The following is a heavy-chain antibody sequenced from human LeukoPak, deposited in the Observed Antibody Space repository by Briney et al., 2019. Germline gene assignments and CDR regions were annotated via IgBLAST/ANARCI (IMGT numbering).Heavy chain of an antibody. CDR1: GYTFTSYY. CDR2: INPSGGST. J-gene: IGHJ4*02. CDR3: ARDFTIVVVVAATAPGAY. D-gene: IGHD2-15*01. Sequence: ASVKVSCKASGYTFTSYYMHWVRQAPGQGLEWMGIINPSGGSTSYAQKFQGRVTMTRDTSTSTVYMELSSLRSEDTAVYYCARDFTIVVVVAATAPGAYWGQGTLVTVSS. V-gene: IGHV1-46*01.